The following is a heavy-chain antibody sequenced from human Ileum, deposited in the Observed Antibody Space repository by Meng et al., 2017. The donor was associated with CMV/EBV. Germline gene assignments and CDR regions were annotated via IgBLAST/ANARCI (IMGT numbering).Heavy chain of an antibody. Sequence: GGSLRLSCAASGFTLSPYSMNWVRQAPGKGLEWVSSISPIRSHIIYAYSVRGRFTITRDNAKNSLYLQMNSLSAEDTAMDYCVRHLSWDTSGCHRNWDYWGQGTLVTVSS. V-gene: IGHV3-21*01. D-gene: IGHD5-18*01. CDR2: ISPIRSHI. CDR1: GFTLSPYS. CDR3: VRHLSWDTSGCHRNWDY. J-gene: IGHJ4*02.